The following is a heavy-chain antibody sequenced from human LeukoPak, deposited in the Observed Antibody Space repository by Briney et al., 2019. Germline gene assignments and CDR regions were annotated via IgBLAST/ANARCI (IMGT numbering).Heavy chain of an antibody. J-gene: IGHJ4*02. CDR2: ISGSGGST. V-gene: IGHV3-23*01. Sequence: PEGSLRLSCASSGFTFSSYAMTWVRQAPGKGLEWVSVISGSGGSTYYADSVKGRFTISRDNSKNTLDLQMNSLRAEDTAVYYCASGEGTTYYYSSGSYYHLDYWGQGTLVTVSS. D-gene: IGHD3-10*01. CDR1: GFTFSSYA. CDR3: ASGEGTTYYYSSGSYYHLDY.